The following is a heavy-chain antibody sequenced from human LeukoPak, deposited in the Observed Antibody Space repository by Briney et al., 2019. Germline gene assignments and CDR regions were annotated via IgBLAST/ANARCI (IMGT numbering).Heavy chain of an antibody. J-gene: IGHJ4*02. CDR3: ARTANYYDSSEFDY. CDR2: ISAYNGNT. Sequence: VASVKVSCKASGGTFSSYAISWVRQAPGQGLEWMGWISAYNGNTNYAQKLQGRVTMTTDTSTSTAYMELRSLRSDDTAVYYCARTANYYDSSEFDYWGQGTLVTVSS. CDR1: GGTFSSYA. V-gene: IGHV1-18*01. D-gene: IGHD3-22*01.